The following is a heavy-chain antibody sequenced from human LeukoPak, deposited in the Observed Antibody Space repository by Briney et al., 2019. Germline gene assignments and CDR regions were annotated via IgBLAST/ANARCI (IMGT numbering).Heavy chain of an antibody. CDR3: ARDRARVGTPKNYDFWGGTNWFDP. V-gene: IGHV4-61*02. CDR2: IYTSGST. CDR1: GGSISSGSYY. D-gene: IGHD3-3*01. J-gene: IGHJ5*02. Sequence: SETLSLTCTVSGGSISSGSYYWSWIRQPAGKGLEWIGRIYTSGSTNYNPSLKSRVTISVDTSKNQFSLKLSSVTAADTAVYYCARDRARVGTPKNYDFWGGTNWFDPWGQGTLVTVSS.